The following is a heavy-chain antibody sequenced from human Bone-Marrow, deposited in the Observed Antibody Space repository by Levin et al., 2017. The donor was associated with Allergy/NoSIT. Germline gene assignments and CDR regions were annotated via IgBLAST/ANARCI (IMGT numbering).Heavy chain of an antibody. CDR3: ARGACASASCLDS. CDR2: INTDGSDT. D-gene: IGHD2-15*01. V-gene: IGHV3-74*01. CDR1: GFAFNTKW. Sequence: SCAASGFAFNTKWMHWVRQAPGKGLVWVAHINTDGSDTNYADSVKGRFTISRDNAKTVLFLQMNSLRADDTAVYYCARGACASASCLDSWGQGTLVTVSS. J-gene: IGHJ5*01.